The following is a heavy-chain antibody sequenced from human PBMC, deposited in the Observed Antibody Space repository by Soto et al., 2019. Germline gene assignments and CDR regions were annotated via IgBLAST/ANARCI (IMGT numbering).Heavy chain of an antibody. J-gene: IGHJ4*02. CDR3: ARSIVVVTALDY. V-gene: IGHV1-3*05. CDR1: GYTFTSYA. CDR2: FNAGNGNT. D-gene: IGHD2-21*02. Sequence: QVQLVQSGAEEKKPGASVKVSCKASGYTFTSYAMHWVRQAPGQRLEWMGWFNAGNGNTKYSQKFQGRVTITSDTSASTAYMELSSLRSEDTAVYYCARSIVVVTALDYWGQGTLVTFSS.